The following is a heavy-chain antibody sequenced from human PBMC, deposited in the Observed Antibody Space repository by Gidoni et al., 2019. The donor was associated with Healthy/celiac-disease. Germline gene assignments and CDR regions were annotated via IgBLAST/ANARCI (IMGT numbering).Heavy chain of an antibody. CDR2: IYWDDDK. CDR1: GFSLSTSGVG. J-gene: IGHJ6*02. D-gene: IGHD3-3*01. Sequence: QITLKESGPTLVKPTQTLTLTCTFSGFSLSTSGVGVGWLRQPPGKALEWLALIYWDDDKRYSPSLKSRLTITKDTSKNQVVLTMTNMDPVDTATYYCAHSRADYDFWSGYHYYYYYGMDVWGQGTTVTVSS. V-gene: IGHV2-5*02. CDR3: AHSRADYDFWSGYHYYYYYGMDV.